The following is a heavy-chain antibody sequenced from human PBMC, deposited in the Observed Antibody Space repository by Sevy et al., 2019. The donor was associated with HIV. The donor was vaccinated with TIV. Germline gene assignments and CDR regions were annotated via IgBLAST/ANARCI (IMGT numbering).Heavy chain of an antibody. CDR2: ISYDGSDK. Sequence: GGSLRLSCAASGFIFSSYGMHWVRQAAGKGLEWVAVISYDGSDKSYADSVKGRFTISRDNSKNTLYRQMNSLRAEDTAVYYCAKDQAFYYDSYIDYWGQGTLVTVSS. J-gene: IGHJ4*02. CDR3: AKDQAFYYDSYIDY. D-gene: IGHD3-22*01. CDR1: GFIFSSYG. V-gene: IGHV3-30*18.